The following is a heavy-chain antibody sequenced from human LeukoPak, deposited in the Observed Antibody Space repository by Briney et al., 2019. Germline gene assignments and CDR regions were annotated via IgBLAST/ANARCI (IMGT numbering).Heavy chain of an antibody. Sequence: GGSLRLSCTAPGFTFGDYAMSWFRQAPGKGLEWVGFIRSKAYGGTTEYAASVKGRFTISRDDSKSIAYLQMNSLKTEDTAVYYCTSLTREVYYYYYYMDVWGKGTTVTVSS. CDR2: IRSKAYGGTT. V-gene: IGHV3-49*03. D-gene: IGHD2-21*02. J-gene: IGHJ6*03. CDR1: GFTFGDYA. CDR3: TSLTREVYYYYYYMDV.